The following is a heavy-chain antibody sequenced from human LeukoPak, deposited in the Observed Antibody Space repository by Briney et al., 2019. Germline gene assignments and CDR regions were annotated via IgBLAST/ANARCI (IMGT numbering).Heavy chain of an antibody. Sequence: PGGSLRLSCAASGFTFSSAWMSWVRQAPGKGLEWVGRIRRKTDGGTTDYAAPVKGRFTISRDDSKNTLYLQMDSLKTEATAVYYCTSRIAGSPSAPYWGQGTLVTVSS. J-gene: IGHJ4*02. CDR3: TSRIAGSPSAPY. CDR1: GFTFSSAW. V-gene: IGHV3-15*01. D-gene: IGHD6-13*01. CDR2: IRRKTDGGTT.